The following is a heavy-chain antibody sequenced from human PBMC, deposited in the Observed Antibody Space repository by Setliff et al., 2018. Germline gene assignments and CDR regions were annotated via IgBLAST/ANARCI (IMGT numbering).Heavy chain of an antibody. V-gene: IGHV4-59*01. D-gene: IGHD3-10*01. J-gene: IGHJ4*02. CDR2: MHYTGTA. Sequence: SETLSLTCTVSAGSINLYYWSWIRQPPGKEMEWIGYMHYTGTASFNPALKSRVSIFVDASKDHFSLHLSSVTAADTAMYYCAGSHGSGGYYSDAPYYFQYWGQGTLVTAPQ. CDR3: AGSHGSGGYYSDAPYYFQY. CDR1: AGSINLYY.